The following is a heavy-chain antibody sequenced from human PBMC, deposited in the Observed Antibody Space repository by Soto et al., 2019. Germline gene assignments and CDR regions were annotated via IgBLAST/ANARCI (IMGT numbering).Heavy chain of an antibody. CDR3: ARAGGYSSGWLY. CDR1: GCSIITYY. J-gene: IGHJ4*02. D-gene: IGHD6-19*01. CDR2: ISYSGST. Sequence: ETLALTRTFSGCSIITYYWSWIRQPPGKGLEWIGYISYSGSTNYNPSLKSRITISVDTSKNQFSLKLSSMTAADTAVYYCARAGGYSSGWLYWGQGTLVNVSA. V-gene: IGHV4-59*01.